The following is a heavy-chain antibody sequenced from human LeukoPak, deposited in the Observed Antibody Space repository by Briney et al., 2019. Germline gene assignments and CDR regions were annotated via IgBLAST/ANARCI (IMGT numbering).Heavy chain of an antibody. CDR2: IRSKANSYAT. Sequence: GGPLRLSCAASGFTFSGSAMHWVRQASGKGLEWVGRIRSKANSYATAYAASVKGRFTISRDDSKNTAYLQMNSLKTEDTAVYYCTGALLWFGELSNYYYYYGMDVWGKGTTVTVSS. CDR3: TGALLWFGELSNYYYYYGMDV. D-gene: IGHD3-10*01. V-gene: IGHV3-73*01. J-gene: IGHJ6*04. CDR1: GFTFSGSA.